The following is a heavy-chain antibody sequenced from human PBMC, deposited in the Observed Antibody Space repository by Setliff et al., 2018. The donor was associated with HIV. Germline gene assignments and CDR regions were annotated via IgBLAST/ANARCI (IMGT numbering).Heavy chain of an antibody. D-gene: IGHD6-19*01. CDR2: ILDGQIT. CDR1: GVSTISSSSSYY. Sequence: SETLSLTCIASGVSTISSSSSYYWGWIRQPPGKGLEWIGNILDGQITFFNPSLKSRGTISVDPSKNQFSLRLTSVTAADTAVYYCARPHSGRGGGAYFDPWGQGILVTVSS. CDR3: ARPHSGRGGGAYFDP. V-gene: IGHV4-39*07. J-gene: IGHJ5*02.